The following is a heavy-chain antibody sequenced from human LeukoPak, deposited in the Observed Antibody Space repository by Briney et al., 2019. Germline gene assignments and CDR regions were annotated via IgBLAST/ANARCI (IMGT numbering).Heavy chain of an antibody. D-gene: IGHD4-23*01. CDR1: GGTFSSYT. J-gene: IGHJ4*02. V-gene: IGHV1-69*02. Sequence: ASVKVSCKASGGTFSSYTISWVRQAPGQGLEWMGRIIPILGIANYAQKFQGRVTITADKSTSTAYMELSSLRSEDTAVYYCASPDYGGNPSPSFAYWGQGTLVTVSS. CDR2: IIPILGIA. CDR3: ASPDYGGNPSPSFAY.